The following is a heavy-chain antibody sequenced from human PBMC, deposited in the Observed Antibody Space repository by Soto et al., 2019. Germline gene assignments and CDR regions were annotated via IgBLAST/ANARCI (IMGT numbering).Heavy chain of an antibody. CDR2: IYYSGST. V-gene: IGHV4-31*03. Sequence: PSETLSLSCTVSGGSISSGGYYWSWIRQHPGKGLEWIGYIYYSGSTYYNPSLKSRVTISVDTSKNQFSLKLSSVTAADTAVYYCARIAGYSSSVNPNWFAPWGQGTLVTVSS. D-gene: IGHD6-6*01. J-gene: IGHJ5*02. CDR1: GGSISSGGYY. CDR3: ARIAGYSSSVNPNWFAP.